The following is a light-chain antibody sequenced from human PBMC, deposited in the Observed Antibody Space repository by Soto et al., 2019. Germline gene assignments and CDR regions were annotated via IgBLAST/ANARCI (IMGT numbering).Light chain of an antibody. CDR2: EGS. CDR3: CSYAGSSAYV. CDR1: SSDVGSYNL. Sequence: QSVLTQPASVSGSPGQSITISCTGTSSDVGSYNLVSWYPQHPGKAPKLMIYEGSKRPSAVSNRFSGSKSGNTASLTISGLQAEDEADYYCCSYAGSSAYVFGTGTKVTDL. J-gene: IGLJ1*01. V-gene: IGLV2-23*01.